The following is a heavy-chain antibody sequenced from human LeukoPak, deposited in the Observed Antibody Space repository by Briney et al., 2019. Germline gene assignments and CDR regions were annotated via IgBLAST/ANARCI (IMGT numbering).Heavy chain of an antibody. D-gene: IGHD4-11*01. Sequence: GGSLRLSCAASGFTFSSYGMHWVRQAPGKGLEWVAFIRYDGSNKYYADSVKGRLTISRDNSKNTLYLQMNSLRAEDTAVYYCAKDIYSNYGFSPWFDPWGQGTLVTVSS. CDR1: GFTFSSYG. V-gene: IGHV3-30*02. J-gene: IGHJ5*02. CDR2: IRYDGSNK. CDR3: AKDIYSNYGFSPWFDP.